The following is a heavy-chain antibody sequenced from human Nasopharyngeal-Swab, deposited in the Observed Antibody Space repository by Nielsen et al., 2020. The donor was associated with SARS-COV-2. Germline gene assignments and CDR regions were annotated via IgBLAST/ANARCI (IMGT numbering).Heavy chain of an antibody. D-gene: IGHD6-6*01. J-gene: IGHJ6*02. CDR2: ISYDGSYK. V-gene: IGHV3-30*18. CDR3: AKPPRSFYYYGMDV. Sequence: GGSLRLSCAASGFTFSGDDMHWVRQAPGKGLEWVAVISYDGSYKYYADSVKGGFTISRDNSKNTLYLQMNSLRAEDTAVFYCAKPPRSFYYYGMDVWGQGTTVTVSS. CDR1: GFTFSGDD.